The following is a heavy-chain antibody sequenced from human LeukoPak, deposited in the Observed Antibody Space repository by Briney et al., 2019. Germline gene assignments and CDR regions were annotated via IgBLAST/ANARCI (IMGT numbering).Heavy chain of an antibody. V-gene: IGHV4-30-2*01. CDR2: VSHSGST. Sequence: SQTLSLTCAVSGDSIGTGPYSWNWIRQTPEMGLEWIGYVSHSGSTYYNPSLKSRVTISVDKLNNQFSLNLNSVTAADTAAYYCANSPTQCRFGNCHAYFYFDFWGPGTVVAVSS. D-gene: IGHD4-23*01. CDR1: GDSIGTGPYS. CDR3: ANSPTQCRFGNCHAYFYFDF. J-gene: IGHJ4*02.